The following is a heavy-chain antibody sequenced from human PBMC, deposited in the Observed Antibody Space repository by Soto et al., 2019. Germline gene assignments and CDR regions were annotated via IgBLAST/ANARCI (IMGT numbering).Heavy chain of an antibody. Sequence: PSETLSLTCTVSGGSISSSSYYWGWIRQPPGKGLGWIGSIYYSGSTYYNPSLKSRVTISVDTSKNQFSLKLSSVTAADTAVYYCARQGVGGSGWYFDYWGQGTLVTVSS. CDR1: GGSISSSSYY. CDR3: ARQGVGGSGWYFDY. D-gene: IGHD6-19*01. CDR2: IYYSGST. V-gene: IGHV4-39*01. J-gene: IGHJ4*02.